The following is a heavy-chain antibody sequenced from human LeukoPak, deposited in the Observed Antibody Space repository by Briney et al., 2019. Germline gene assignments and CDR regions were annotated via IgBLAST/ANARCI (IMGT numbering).Heavy chain of an antibody. CDR1: GFTFSSYA. Sequence: PGGSLRLSCAASGFTFSSYAMSWVRQAPGKGLEWVSAISGSGGSTYYADSVKGRFTISRDNSKNTLYLQMNSLRAEGTAVYYCVPRPDYPPLLDYWGQGTLVTVSS. V-gene: IGHV3-23*01. J-gene: IGHJ4*02. D-gene: IGHD4-11*01. CDR2: ISGSGGST. CDR3: VPRPDYPPLLDY.